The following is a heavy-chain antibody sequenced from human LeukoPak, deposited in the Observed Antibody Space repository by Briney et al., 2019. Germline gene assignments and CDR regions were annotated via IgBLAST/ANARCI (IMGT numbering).Heavy chain of an antibody. CDR3: ARGSAGYSCDFYYYGMDV. CDR2: IIPILGIA. D-gene: IGHD5-18*01. J-gene: IGHJ6*02. CDR1: GGTFSSYA. Sequence: ASVKVSCKASGGTFSSYAISWVRQAPGQGLEWMGRIIPILGIANYAQKFQGRVTITADKSTSTAYMELSSLRSEDTAVYYCARGSAGYSCDFYYYGMDVWGQGTTVTVSS. V-gene: IGHV1-69*04.